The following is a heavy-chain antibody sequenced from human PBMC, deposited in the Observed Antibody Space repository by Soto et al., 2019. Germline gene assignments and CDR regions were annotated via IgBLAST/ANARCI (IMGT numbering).Heavy chain of an antibody. CDR1: GVTFSTYT. Sequence: GSLWLTCVFSGVTFSTYTMNWVCQAPGKGLEWVSSINGRSNYVYYADSVEGRFTISRDNAKNSLYLQMNRLRAEDTAIYYCAREDGVVGSSSAFDHWGLGTLVTVSS. V-gene: IGHV3-21*01. D-gene: IGHD1-26*01. CDR3: AREDGVVGSSSAFDH. CDR2: INGRSNYV. J-gene: IGHJ4*02.